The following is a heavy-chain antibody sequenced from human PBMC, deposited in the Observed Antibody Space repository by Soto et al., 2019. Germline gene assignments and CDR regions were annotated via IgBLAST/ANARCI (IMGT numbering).Heavy chain of an antibody. D-gene: IGHD2-15*01. CDR3: AKRRGAGGHFDY. CDR1: VFTFISYI. J-gene: IGHJ4*02. CDR2: ITADGGGT. V-gene: IGHV3-23*01. Sequence: GWSLRLSCTSSVFTFISYIMNWVRQAPGKGLEWISTITADGGGTFYADSVRGRFTISRDNSKNTPSLQMNSLTAEDTAVYFCAKRRGAGGHFDYWGQGALVTVSS.